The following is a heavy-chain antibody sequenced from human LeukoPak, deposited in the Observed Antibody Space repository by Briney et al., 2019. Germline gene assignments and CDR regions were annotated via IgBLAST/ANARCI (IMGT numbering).Heavy chain of an antibody. CDR2: INSDGSST. Sequence: GGSLRLSCAASGFTFSSYGMHWVRQAPGKGLVWVSRINSDGSSTSYADSVKGRFTISRDNAKNTLYLQMNSLRAEDTAVYYCARDDGYYYDSSEVSWFDPWGQGTLVTVSS. J-gene: IGHJ5*02. CDR3: ARDDGYYYDSSEVSWFDP. V-gene: IGHV3-74*01. CDR1: GFTFSSYG. D-gene: IGHD3-22*01.